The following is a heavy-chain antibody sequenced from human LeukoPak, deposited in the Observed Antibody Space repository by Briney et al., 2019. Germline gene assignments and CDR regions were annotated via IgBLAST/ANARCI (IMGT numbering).Heavy chain of an antibody. CDR3: AKVAARYGDYYFDY. CDR1: GYTFTSYA. D-gene: IGHD4-17*01. V-gene: IGHV1-3*03. J-gene: IGHJ4*02. Sequence: GASVKVSCKASGYTFTSYAMHWVRQAPGQRLEWMGWINVGNGNTNYSQEFQDRVTITRDTSAITVYMELSSLRSEDMAVYYCAKVAARYGDYYFDYWGQGTLVTVSS. CDR2: INVGNGNT.